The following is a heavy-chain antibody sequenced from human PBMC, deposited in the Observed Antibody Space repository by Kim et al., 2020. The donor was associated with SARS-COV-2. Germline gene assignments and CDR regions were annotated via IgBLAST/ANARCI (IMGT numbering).Heavy chain of an antibody. V-gene: IGHV1-8*01. D-gene: IGHD2-2*01. Sequence: ASVKVSCKASGYTFSSYDINWVRQATGQGLEWMGWMSHNSGNTGYAQKFQGRVAMTRDTSINTAYMELSSLRSDDTAVYYCARGVVEGVDYWGQGTLVTVSS. CDR1: GYTFSSYD. J-gene: IGHJ4*02. CDR3: ARGVVEGVDY. CDR2: MSHNSGNT.